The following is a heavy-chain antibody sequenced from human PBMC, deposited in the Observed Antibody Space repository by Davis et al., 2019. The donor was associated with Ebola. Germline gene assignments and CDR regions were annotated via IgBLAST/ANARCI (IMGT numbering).Heavy chain of an antibody. J-gene: IGHJ6*02. CDR1: GFTFSSYG. CDR2: IWYDGSNK. Sequence: PGGSLRLSCAASGFTFSSYGMHWVRQAPGKGLEWVAVIWYDGSNKYYAASVKGRFTISRDNSKNTLYLQMNSLRAEDTAVYYCARELPMAEGYYYYYGMDVWGQGTTVTVSS. D-gene: IGHD2/OR15-2a*01. V-gene: IGHV3-33*01. CDR3: ARELPMAEGYYYYYGMDV.